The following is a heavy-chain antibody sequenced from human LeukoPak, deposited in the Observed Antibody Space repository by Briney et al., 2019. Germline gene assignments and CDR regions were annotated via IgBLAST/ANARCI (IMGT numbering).Heavy chain of an antibody. CDR1: GGSFSGYY. J-gene: IGHJ4*02. CDR2: INHSGST. CDR3: ARGLARGVTMIVVVQNYFDY. Sequence: SETLSLTCAVYGGSFSGYYWSWIRQPPGKGLEWIGEINHSGSTNYNPSLKSRVTISVDTSKNQFSLKLSSVTAADTAVYYCARGLARGVTMIVVVQNYFDYWGQGTLVTV. V-gene: IGHV4-34*01. D-gene: IGHD3-22*01.